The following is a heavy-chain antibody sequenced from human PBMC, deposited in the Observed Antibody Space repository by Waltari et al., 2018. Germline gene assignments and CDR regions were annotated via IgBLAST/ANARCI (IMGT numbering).Heavy chain of an antibody. D-gene: IGHD6-13*01. CDR1: GGSFSGYY. CDR2: INHSGST. J-gene: IGHJ4*02. V-gene: IGHV4-34*01. CDR3: ARGLAAADHFDY. Sequence: QVQLQQWGAGLLKPSETLSLTCAVYGGSFSGYYWSWIRQPPGKGLEWIGEINHSGSTNYNPSLKSRVTISVDTSKNQFSLKLSSVTAADTAVYYCARGLAAADHFDYWGQGTLVTVSS.